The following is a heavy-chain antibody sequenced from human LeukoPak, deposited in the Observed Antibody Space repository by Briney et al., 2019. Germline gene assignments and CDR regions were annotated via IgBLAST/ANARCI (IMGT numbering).Heavy chain of an antibody. V-gene: IGHV4-34*01. J-gene: IGHJ4*02. CDR2: INHSGST. D-gene: IGHD6-19*01. CDR3: ARGYSSGWRFDY. CDR1: GGSFSGYY. Sequence: SETLSLTCAVYGGSFSGYYWSWIRQPPGKGLEWIGEINHSGSTNYNPSLKSRVTISVGTSKNQFSLKLSSVTAADTAVYYCARGYSSGWRFDYWGQGTLVTVSS.